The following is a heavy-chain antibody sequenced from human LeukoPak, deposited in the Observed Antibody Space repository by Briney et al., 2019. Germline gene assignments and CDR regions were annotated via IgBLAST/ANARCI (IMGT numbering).Heavy chain of an antibody. CDR3: ARAGYYRFDY. Sequence: GGSLRLSCAASGFSFSTSWVHWVRQAPGKGLVWVSRINGDKTTRNYADSVKGRFTISRDNAKNTLYLQMNSQRAEDTAVYYCARAGYYRFDYWGQGTLVIVSS. CDR1: GFSFSTSW. V-gene: IGHV3-74*01. CDR2: INGDKTTR. J-gene: IGHJ4*02. D-gene: IGHD3-22*01.